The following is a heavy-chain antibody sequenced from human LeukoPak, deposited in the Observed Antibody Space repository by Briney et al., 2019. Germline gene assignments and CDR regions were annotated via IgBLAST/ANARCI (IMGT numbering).Heavy chain of an antibody. D-gene: IGHD5-12*01. CDR3: AATYEGTPLYYFDY. Sequence: GGSLRLSCAASGFTFSSYGMHWVRQAPGKGLEWVAVISYDGSNKYYADSVKGRFTISRDNSKNTLYLQMNSLRAEDTAVYYCAATYEGTPLYYFDYWGQGTLVTVSS. CDR2: ISYDGSNK. J-gene: IGHJ4*02. CDR1: GFTFSSYG. V-gene: IGHV3-30*03.